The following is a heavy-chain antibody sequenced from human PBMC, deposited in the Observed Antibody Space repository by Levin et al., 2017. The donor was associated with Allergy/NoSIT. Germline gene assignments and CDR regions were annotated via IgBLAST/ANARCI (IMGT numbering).Heavy chain of an antibody. D-gene: IGHD3-10*01. J-gene: IGHJ4*02. Sequence: GGSLRLSCAASGFTFSSYAMSWVRQAPGKGLEWVSAISGSGGSTYYADSVKGRFTISRDNSKNTLYLQMISLRAEDTAVYYCAKAEGGGYYGSGTQIVYWGQGTLVIVSS. CDR2: ISGSGGST. CDR3: AKAEGGGYYGSGTQIVY. CDR1: GFTFSSYA. V-gene: IGHV3-23*01.